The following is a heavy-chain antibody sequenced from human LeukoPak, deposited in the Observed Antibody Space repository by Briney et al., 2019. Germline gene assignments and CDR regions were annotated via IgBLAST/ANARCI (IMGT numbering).Heavy chain of an antibody. Sequence: GASVKVSCKASGYTFTGYYLHWVRQAPGQGLEWMGWINPNSGGTKYPQKFQDRVTMTRETYIRTAYLEVSRLRYDDTAVYCCARKYDILTGKSNWFAPWGQGTLVTVSS. CDR3: ARKYDILTGKSNWFAP. CDR2: INPNSGGT. J-gene: IGHJ5*02. V-gene: IGHV1-2*02. D-gene: IGHD3-9*01. CDR1: GYTFTGYY.